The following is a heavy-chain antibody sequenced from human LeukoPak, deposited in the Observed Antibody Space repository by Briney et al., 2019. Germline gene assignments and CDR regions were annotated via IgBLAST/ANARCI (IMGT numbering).Heavy chain of an antibody. CDR1: GYTFTSYY. CDR3: AKAPKGLRSLEWSWRDYYYGMDV. CDR2: INPSGGST. Sequence: ASVKVSCKASGYTFTSYYMHWVRQAPGQGLEWMGIINPSGGSTSYAQKFQGRVTMTRDTSTSTVYMELSSLRSEDTAVYYCAKAPKGLRSLEWSWRDYYYGMDVWGQGTTVTVSS. D-gene: IGHD3-3*01. V-gene: IGHV1-46*01. J-gene: IGHJ6*02.